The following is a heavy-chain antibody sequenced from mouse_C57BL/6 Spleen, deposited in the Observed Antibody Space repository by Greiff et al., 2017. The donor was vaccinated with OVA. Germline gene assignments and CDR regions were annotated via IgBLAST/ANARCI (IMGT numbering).Heavy chain of an antibody. J-gene: IGHJ4*01. D-gene: IGHD2-3*01. Sequence: EVKLVESGGGLVKPGGSLKLSCAASGFTFSDYGLHWVRQAPEKGLEWVAYSSSGSSTIYYADTVKGRFTISRDHAKNTLFLQMTSLRSEDTAMYYCARRWADYYAMDYWGQGTSVTVSS. V-gene: IGHV5-17*01. CDR2: SSSGSSTI. CDR1: GFTFSDYG. CDR3: ARRWADYYAMDY.